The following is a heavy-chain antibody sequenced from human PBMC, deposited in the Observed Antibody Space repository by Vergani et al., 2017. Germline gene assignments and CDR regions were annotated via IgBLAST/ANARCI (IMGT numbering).Heavy chain of an antibody. Sequence: QVQLVQSGAAVKKPGSSVKVSCKASGGTFSSYAISWVRQAPGQGLEWMGRSIPIFGTANYAQKFQGRVKITADESTSTAYMELSSLRSEDTDVYYCARVGYCRSTSCDSGSFDYWGQGTLVTVSS. J-gene: IGHJ4*02. CDR3: ARVGYCRSTSCDSGSFDY. CDR1: GGTFSSYA. CDR2: SIPIFGTA. D-gene: IGHD2-2*01. V-gene: IGHV1-69*13.